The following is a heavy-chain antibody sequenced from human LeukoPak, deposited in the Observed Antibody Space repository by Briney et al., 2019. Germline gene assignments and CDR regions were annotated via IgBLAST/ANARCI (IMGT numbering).Heavy chain of an antibody. CDR1: GYTFTSYG. Sequence: GASVKVSCKASGYTFTSYGISWVRQAPGQGLEWMGWISAYNGNTNYAQKLQGRVIMTTDTSTSTAYMELRGLRSDDTAVYYCARDLKGIVGPMDWFDPWGQGTLVTVSS. J-gene: IGHJ5*02. V-gene: IGHV1-18*01. CDR2: ISAYNGNT. D-gene: IGHD1-26*01. CDR3: ARDLKGIVGPMDWFDP.